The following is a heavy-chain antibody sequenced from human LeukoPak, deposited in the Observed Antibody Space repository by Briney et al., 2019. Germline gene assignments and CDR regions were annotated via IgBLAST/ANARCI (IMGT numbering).Heavy chain of an antibody. CDR3: ARDGVIGMDV. CDR1: GLTFSKYS. J-gene: IGHJ6*02. V-gene: IGHV3-48*04. D-gene: IGHD3-16*02. Sequence: PGGSLRLSCAASGLTFSKYSMTWVRQAPGKGLEWVSFIDTSSTTMYYTDSVKGRFTISRDNAKNSLYLQMNSLRAEDTAVYYCARDGVIGMDVWGQGTTVTVSS. CDR2: IDTSSTTM.